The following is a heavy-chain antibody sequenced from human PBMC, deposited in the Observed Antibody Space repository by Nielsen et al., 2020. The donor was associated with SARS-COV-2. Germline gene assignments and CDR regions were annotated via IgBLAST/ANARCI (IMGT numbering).Heavy chain of an antibody. CDR1: GYTFSDYY. Sequence: ASVKVSCKTSGYTFSDYYIHWVRQAPGQGLEWMGRINPNIEGTNFARKFQGRVTMTRDMSTGTAYMELSSLTYEDTAVYYCAVDWDRYQYYYMDVWGKGTTVTVSS. D-gene: IGHD1-14*01. CDR3: AVDWDRYQYYYMDV. J-gene: IGHJ6*03. V-gene: IGHV1-2*06. CDR2: INPNIEGT.